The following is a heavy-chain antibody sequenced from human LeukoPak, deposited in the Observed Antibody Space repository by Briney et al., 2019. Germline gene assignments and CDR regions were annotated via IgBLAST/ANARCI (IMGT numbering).Heavy chain of an antibody. CDR3: AGRYTYYDFWSGPTRFDP. D-gene: IGHD3-3*01. J-gene: IGHJ5*02. CDR1: GGSFSGYY. V-gene: IGHV4-34*01. CDR2: INHSGST. Sequence: TXSLXCAVYGGSFSGYYWSWIRQPPGXGLEWVGEINHSGSTYYNPSLKSRATISVDRSKNQFSLKLSSVTAADTAVYYCAGRYTYYDFWSGPTRFDPWGQGTLVTVSS.